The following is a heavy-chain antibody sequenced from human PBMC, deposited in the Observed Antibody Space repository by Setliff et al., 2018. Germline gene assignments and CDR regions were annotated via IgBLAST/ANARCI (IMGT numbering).Heavy chain of an antibody. V-gene: IGHV1-18*01. CDR3: SRLVRYCTTTSCQGASGAEL. Sequence: GASVKVSCKTSGYTFSSYGISWVRQAPGQGLQWMGWISADNGHTKNVQEFQGRVTMTTDTTTSTAYMELRSLRSDDTAVYYCSRLVRYCTTTSCQGASGAELWGQGTLVTVSS. CDR2: ISADNGHT. CDR1: GYTFSSYG. D-gene: IGHD2-2*01. J-gene: IGHJ4*02.